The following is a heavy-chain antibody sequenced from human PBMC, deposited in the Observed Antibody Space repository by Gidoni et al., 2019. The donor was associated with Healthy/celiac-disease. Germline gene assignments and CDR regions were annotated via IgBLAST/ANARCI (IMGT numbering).Heavy chain of an antibody. CDR3: AKGRGSIAAADY. CDR1: GFTFSSYA. Sequence: EVQLLESGGGLVQPGGSLRLSCAASGFTFSSYAMRWVRQAPGKVLEWVSGISGSGGSTYYADSGKCRFTISRDNSKNTLYLQMNSLRAEDTAVYYCAKGRGSIAAADYWGQGTLVTVSS. CDR2: ISGSGGST. J-gene: IGHJ4*02. V-gene: IGHV3-23*01. D-gene: IGHD6-13*01.